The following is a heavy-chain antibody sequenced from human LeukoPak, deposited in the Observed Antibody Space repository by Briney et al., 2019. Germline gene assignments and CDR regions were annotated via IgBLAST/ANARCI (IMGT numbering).Heavy chain of an antibody. CDR3: ATDLPTGCGSTAY. CDR1: RNTFTNHF. Sequence: PGASVKVSCKASRNTFTNHFMHWVRQAPGQGLEWMGLINPSCSATTYPQKLQGRVTMTRDTSTNPVYMELSSLRSEDTAVYYCATDLPTGCGSTAYWGQGTLVTVSS. V-gene: IGHV1-46*01. D-gene: IGHD3-10*01. CDR2: INPSCSAT. J-gene: IGHJ4*02.